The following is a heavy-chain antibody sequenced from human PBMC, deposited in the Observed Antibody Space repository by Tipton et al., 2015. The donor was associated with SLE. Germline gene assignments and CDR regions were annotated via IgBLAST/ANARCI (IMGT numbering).Heavy chain of an antibody. J-gene: IGHJ4*02. D-gene: IGHD6-13*01. V-gene: IGHV4-4*02. Sequence: TLSLTCAVSGGSISSSNWWSWVRQPPGKGLEWIGEIYHSGSTNYNPSLKSRVTISVDTSKNQFSLKLSSVTAADTAVYYCARGAYRVPYSSSRHYFDYWGQGTLVTVSS. CDR2: IYHSGST. CDR1: GGSISSSNW. CDR3: ARGAYRVPYSSSRHYFDY.